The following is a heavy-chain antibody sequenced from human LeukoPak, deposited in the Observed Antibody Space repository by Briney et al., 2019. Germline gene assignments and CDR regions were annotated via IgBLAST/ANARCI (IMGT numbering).Heavy chain of an antibody. V-gene: IGHV1-69*13. CDR1: GGTFSSYA. J-gene: IGHJ5*02. CDR2: IIPIFGTA. D-gene: IGHD3-10*01. Sequence: GASVKVSCKASGGTFSSYAISWVRQAPGQGLEWMGGIIPIFGTANYAQKFQGRVTITADESTSTAYMELSSLRSKDTAVYYCARGELRGDWFDPWAREPWSPSPQ. CDR3: ARGELRGDWFDP.